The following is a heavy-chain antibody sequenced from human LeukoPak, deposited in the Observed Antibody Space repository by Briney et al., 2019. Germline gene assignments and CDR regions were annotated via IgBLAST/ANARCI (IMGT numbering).Heavy chain of an antibody. CDR2: IKQDGSEK. D-gene: IGHD6-19*01. Sequence: GGSLRLSCAASGFTFSSYWMSWVRQAPGKGLEWVANIKQDGSEKYYVDSVKGRFTIPRDNAKNSLYLQMNSLRAEDTAVYYCARDLVGYSSVGYFDYWGQGTLVTVSS. V-gene: IGHV3-7*01. CDR1: GFTFSSYW. CDR3: ARDLVGYSSVGYFDY. J-gene: IGHJ4*02.